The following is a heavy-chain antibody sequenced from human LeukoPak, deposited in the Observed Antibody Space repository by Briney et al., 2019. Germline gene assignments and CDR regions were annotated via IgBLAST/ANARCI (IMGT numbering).Heavy chain of an antibody. CDR2: VTGRGDET. CDR3: AKRHDSNGPTGYFDY. D-gene: IGHD3-22*01. Sequence: GGSLRLSCAASGFTFSRYAVGWVRQAPGKGLEGLSSVTGRGDETHYADSVKGRLTISRDNSKTTLYLQMNSLRAEDTAVYYCAKRHDSNGPTGYFDYWGQGTLVTVSS. J-gene: IGHJ4*02. CDR1: GFTFSRYA. V-gene: IGHV3-23*01.